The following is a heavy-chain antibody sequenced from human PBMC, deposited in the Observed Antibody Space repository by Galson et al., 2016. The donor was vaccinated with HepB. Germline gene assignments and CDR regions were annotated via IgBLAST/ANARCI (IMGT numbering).Heavy chain of an antibody. CDR3: ARVGTDISGEDGLDV. J-gene: IGHJ6*02. CDR1: GFSDSSNY. D-gene: IGHD3-9*01. CDR2: IYSGGST. V-gene: IGHV3-53*01. Sequence: SLRLSCEISGFSDSSNYMSWVRQGPGKGLECVAVIYSGGSTYYADSVKGRFIISRDNSEETLYLQMNSLRGEDTAVYFCARVGTDISGEDGLDVWGQGTTVIVSS.